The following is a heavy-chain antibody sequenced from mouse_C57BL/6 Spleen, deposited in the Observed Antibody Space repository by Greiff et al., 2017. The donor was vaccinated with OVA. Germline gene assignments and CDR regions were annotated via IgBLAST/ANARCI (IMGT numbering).Heavy chain of an antibody. J-gene: IGHJ4*01. D-gene: IGHD2-4*01. CDR2: IDPENGDT. Sequence: LQQSGAELVRPGASVKLSCTASGFNIKDDYMHWVKQRPEQGLEWIGWIDPENGDTEYASKFQGKATITADTSSNTAYLQLSSLTSEDTAVYYCTRIYYDYAGAMDYWGQGTSVTVSS. V-gene: IGHV14-4*01. CDR1: GFNIKDDY. CDR3: TRIYYDYAGAMDY.